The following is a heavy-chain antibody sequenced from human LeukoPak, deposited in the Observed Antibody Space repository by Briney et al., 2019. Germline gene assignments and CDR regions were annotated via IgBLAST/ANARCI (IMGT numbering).Heavy chain of an antibody. D-gene: IGHD1-14*01. J-gene: IGHJ4*02. CDR1: GFTVSSNY. CDR3: ATETIGRHYDY. V-gene: IGHV3-21*01. CDR2: IGSTGTDR. Sequence: GGSLRLSCAASGFTVSSNYMSWVRQAPGKGLEWVSSIGSTGTDRYYADSVKGRFTISRDNAKNSLYLQMNSLRAEDTAVYYCATETIGRHYDYWGQGTLLTVSS.